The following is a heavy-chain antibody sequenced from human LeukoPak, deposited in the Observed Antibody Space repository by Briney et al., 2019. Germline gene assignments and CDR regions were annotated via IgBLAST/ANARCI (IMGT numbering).Heavy chain of an antibody. CDR2: INYSGST. CDR3: ARESGYYEFPDAFDI. J-gene: IGHJ3*02. CDR1: GGSISNYY. V-gene: IGHV4-59*01. Sequence: SETLSLTCTVSGGSISNYYWSWIRQPPGKGLEWIGYINYSGSTNYNPSLKSRVTISVDTSKNQFSLKLSSVTAADTAVYYCARESGYYEFPDAFDIWGQRTMVTVSS. D-gene: IGHD3-3*01.